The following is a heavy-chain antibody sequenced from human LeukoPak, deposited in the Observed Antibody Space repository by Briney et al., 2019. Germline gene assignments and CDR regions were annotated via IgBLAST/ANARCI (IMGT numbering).Heavy chain of an antibody. D-gene: IGHD3-9*01. CDR2: IEYSGST. CDR3: ARTSGDWLSWAWIGVDV. J-gene: IGHJ6*02. CDR1: GGSFSGYY. Sequence: SETLSLTCAVYGGSFSGYYWNWIRQPPGKGLEWIGEIEYSGSTKYNPSLKSRVTISADTSKNQFSLKLSPVTAADTAVYYCARTSGDWLSWAWIGVDVWGQGTTVTVSS. V-gene: IGHV4-34*01.